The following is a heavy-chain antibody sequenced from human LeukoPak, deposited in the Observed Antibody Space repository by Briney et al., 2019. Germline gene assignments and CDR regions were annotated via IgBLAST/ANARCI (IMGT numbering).Heavy chain of an antibody. CDR3: ATYSSRNAREFQS. D-gene: IGHD2-2*01. V-gene: IGHV3-7*01. CDR2: IKTDGSER. CDR1: GFTFSNYW. Sequence: GGSLRLSCEASGFTFSNYWMTWVRQTPGKGLELVANIKTDGSERYYVDSVRGRSTISRDNAKNSLYLQMNSLRAEDTAVYYCATYSSRNAREFQSWGQGTLVTVSS. J-gene: IGHJ1*01.